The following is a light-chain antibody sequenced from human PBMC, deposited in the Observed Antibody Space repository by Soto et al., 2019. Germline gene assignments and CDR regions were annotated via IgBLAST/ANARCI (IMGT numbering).Light chain of an antibody. V-gene: IGKV3-11*01. CDR3: QQRSSWPPT. CDR1: QSVSSS. Sequence: EIVLTQSPATLSLSPGERATLSCRASQSVSSSLAWYQQKPGQAPRLLMYDASNRATGIPARFSGSGSGTDFTLTISSLEPEDFALYYCQQRSSWPPTFGQGTKVEIK. CDR2: DAS. J-gene: IGKJ1*01.